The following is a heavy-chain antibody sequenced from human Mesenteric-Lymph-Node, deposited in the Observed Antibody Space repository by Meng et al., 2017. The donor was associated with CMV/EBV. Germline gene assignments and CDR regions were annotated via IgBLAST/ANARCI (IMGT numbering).Heavy chain of an antibody. CDR1: GFTFSSYS. V-gene: IGHV3-21*01. Sequence: GESLKISCAASGFTFSSYSMNWVRQAPGKGLEWVSSLSYTSNYKDYADSVKGRFTISRDNAKKSLYLQMNSLRAEDTAVYFCARDVTMVRGVFPYFYGMDVWGQGTTVTVSS. D-gene: IGHD3-10*01. CDR3: ARDVTMVRGVFPYFYGMDV. CDR2: LSYTSNYK. J-gene: IGHJ6*02.